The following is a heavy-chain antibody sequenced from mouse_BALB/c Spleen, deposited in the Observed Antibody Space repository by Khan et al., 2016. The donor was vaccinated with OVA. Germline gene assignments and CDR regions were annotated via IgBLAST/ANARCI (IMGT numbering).Heavy chain of an antibody. D-gene: IGHD2-4*01. Sequence: QVQLKESGPGLVQPSQSLSITCTVSGFSLTNYSVHWVRQSPGKGLEWLGVIWSAGSTDYNAAFISRLSISKDTSRSQVFFKMNSLQPNDTAIYYCARMGYDYGRGAWFAYWGQGTLVTVSA. CDR3: ARMGYDYGRGAWFAY. CDR1: GFSLTNYS. CDR2: IWSAGST. V-gene: IGHV2-2*02. J-gene: IGHJ3*01.